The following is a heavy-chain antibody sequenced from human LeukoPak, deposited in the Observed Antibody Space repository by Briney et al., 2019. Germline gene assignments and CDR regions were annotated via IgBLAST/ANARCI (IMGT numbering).Heavy chain of an antibody. CDR1: GYTFTEYY. J-gene: IGHJ4*02. CDR3: ARGQRLNDY. V-gene: IGHV1-2*02. D-gene: IGHD5-24*01. CDR2: INPNSGGA. Sequence: GGSVTVSCKASGYTFTEYYMHWVRQAPGQGLEWMGWINPNSGGANYAENFQGRVTMTRDTSISTAYMELSSLRYDDTALYYCARGQRLNDYWGQGTLVTVSS.